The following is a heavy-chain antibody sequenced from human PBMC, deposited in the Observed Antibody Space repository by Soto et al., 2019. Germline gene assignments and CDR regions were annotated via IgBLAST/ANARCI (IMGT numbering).Heavy chain of an antibody. V-gene: IGHV4-39*01. CDR2: IYYSGST. Sequence: PSETLSLTCTVSGGSMSSSSYYWGWIRQPPGKGLEWIGSIYYSGSTYYNPSLKSRVTISVDTSKNQFSLKLSSVTAADTAVYYCARPNTIFGGMDVWGQGTTVTVSS. CDR3: ARPNTIFGGMDV. CDR1: GGSMSSSSYY. D-gene: IGHD3-3*01. J-gene: IGHJ6*02.